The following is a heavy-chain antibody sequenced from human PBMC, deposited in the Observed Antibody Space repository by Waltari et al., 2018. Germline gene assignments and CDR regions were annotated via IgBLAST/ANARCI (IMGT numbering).Heavy chain of an antibody. J-gene: IGHJ4*02. CDR2: IYTSGST. D-gene: IGHD3-3*01. CDR3: AREVFWSGSRALDY. Sequence: QVQLQESGPGLVKPSETLSLTCTVSGGSIRSYYWSWIRQPAGKGLEWIGRIYTSGSTNYNPSLKSRVTMSVDTSKNQFSLKLSSVTAADTAVYYCAREVFWSGSRALDYWGQGTLVTVSS. V-gene: IGHV4-4*07. CDR1: GGSIRSYY.